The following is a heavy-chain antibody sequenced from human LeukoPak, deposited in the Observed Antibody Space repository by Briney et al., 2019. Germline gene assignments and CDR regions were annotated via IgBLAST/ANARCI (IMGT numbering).Heavy chain of an antibody. J-gene: IGHJ5*02. V-gene: IGHV3-30*04. Sequence: PGGSLRLSCAASGFTFSSYAMHWVRQAPGKGLEWVAVISYDGSNKYYADSVKGRFTISRDNSKNTLYLQMNSLRAEDTAVYYCAKDQQGGEWRFDPWGQGTLVTVSS. CDR2: ISYDGSNK. CDR3: AKDQQGGEWRFDP. D-gene: IGHD3-3*01. CDR1: GFTFSSYA.